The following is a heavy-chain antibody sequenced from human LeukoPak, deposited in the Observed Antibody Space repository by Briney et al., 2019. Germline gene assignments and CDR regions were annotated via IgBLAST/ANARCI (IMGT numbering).Heavy chain of an antibody. J-gene: IGHJ4*02. Sequence: GGSLRLSCATSGFSFGSYAMSWVRQAPGKGLEWVGRIKSKTDGGTTDYAAPVKGRFTISRDDSKNTMYLQMNSLKTEDTAVYYCTTHYRGTSADYWGQGTLVTVSS. D-gene: IGHD3-16*02. V-gene: IGHV3-15*01. CDR1: GFSFGSYA. CDR2: IKSKTDGGTT. CDR3: TTHYRGTSADY.